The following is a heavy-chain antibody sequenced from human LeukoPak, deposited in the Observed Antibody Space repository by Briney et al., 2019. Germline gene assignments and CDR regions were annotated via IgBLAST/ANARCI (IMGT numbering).Heavy chain of an antibody. Sequence: GGSLRLSCAASGFAFTSDYMGWVRQTPVRGLEWLSVIYTSGSAFYSDSVKGRFTISRGESKNTVYLQMNALRVDDTAVYYCVVGINYDYWGQGSLVTVAS. CDR2: IYTSGSA. V-gene: IGHV3-53*01. CDR1: GFAFTSDY. J-gene: IGHJ4*02. D-gene: IGHD3-10*01. CDR3: VVGINYDY.